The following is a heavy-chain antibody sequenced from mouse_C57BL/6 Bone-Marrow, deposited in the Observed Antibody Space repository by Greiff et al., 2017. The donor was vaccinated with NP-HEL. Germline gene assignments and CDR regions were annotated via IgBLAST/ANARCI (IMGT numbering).Heavy chain of an antibody. CDR2: IYPRSGNT. Sequence: VQLQQSGAELAKPGASVKLSCKASGYTFTSYWMHWVKQRPGQGLEWIGEIYPRSGNTYYNEKFKGKATLTADKSSSTAYMELRSLTSEDSAVYFCADAWFAYWGQGTLVTVSA. V-gene: IGHV1-7*01. J-gene: IGHJ3*01. CDR3: ADAWFAY. CDR1: GYTFTSYW.